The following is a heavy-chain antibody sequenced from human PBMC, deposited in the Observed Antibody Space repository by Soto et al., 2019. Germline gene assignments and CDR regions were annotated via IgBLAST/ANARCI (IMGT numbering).Heavy chain of an antibody. CDR3: ARGPGLFGVVIIRLYPWFDP. V-gene: IGHV4-30-4*01. CDR2: IYYSGST. CDR1: GGSISSGDYY. Sequence: QVQLQESGPGLVKPSQTLSLTCTVSGGSISSGDYYWSWIRQPPGKGLEWLGYIYYSGSTYYNPSLKSRVTISVDTSKNQFSLKLSSVTAADTAVYYCARGPGLFGVVIIRLYPWFDPWGQGTLVTVSS. J-gene: IGHJ5*02. D-gene: IGHD3-3*01.